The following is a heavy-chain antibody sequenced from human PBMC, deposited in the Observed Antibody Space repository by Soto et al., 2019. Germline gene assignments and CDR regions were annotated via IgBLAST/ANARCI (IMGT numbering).Heavy chain of an antibody. D-gene: IGHD2-2*01. CDR3: ARDIVVVPAAIRIRYHYVMDV. CDR2: ISAYKGNT. Sequence: XPVKVSDTASAYPLTGYGMICVRHPPGQGLKCLGWISAYKGNTNSAQKLQGRVTITTDTSTNTAYMELRSLRPHDTALYYSARDIVVVPAAIRIRYHYVMDVCGQGPTVTVS. CDR1: AYPLTGYG. V-gene: IGHV1-18*04. J-gene: IGHJ6*02.